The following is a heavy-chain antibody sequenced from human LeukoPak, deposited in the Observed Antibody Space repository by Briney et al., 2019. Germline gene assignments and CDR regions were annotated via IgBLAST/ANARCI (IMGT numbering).Heavy chain of an antibody. D-gene: IGHD6-13*01. CDR2: ISATDDST. CDR3: AKGWPIAGDIKDWFDS. V-gene: IGHV3-23*01. CDR1: GFTFSSYA. Sequence: PGGSLRLSCGASGFTFSSYAMSWVRQAPGKGPEGGSAISATDDSTYYADSVKGRLTISRDNSKSTLDLQMNSLRAEDTAVYYCAKGWPIAGDIKDWFDSWGQGTLVTVSS. J-gene: IGHJ5*01.